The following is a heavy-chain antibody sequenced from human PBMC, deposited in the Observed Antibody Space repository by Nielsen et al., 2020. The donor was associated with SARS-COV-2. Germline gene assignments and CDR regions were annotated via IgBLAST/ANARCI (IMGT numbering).Heavy chain of an antibody. Sequence: SLKISCASSGFTFSSYSMNWVRQAPGKGLELVSSISSSSSYIYYADSVKGRFTISRDNAKNSLYLQMNSLRAEDTAVYYCARVYSSSSLPFDYWGQGTLVTVSS. CDR2: ISSSSSYI. J-gene: IGHJ4*02. D-gene: IGHD6-6*01. CDR3: ARVYSSSSLPFDY. CDR1: GFTFSSYS. V-gene: IGHV3-21*01.